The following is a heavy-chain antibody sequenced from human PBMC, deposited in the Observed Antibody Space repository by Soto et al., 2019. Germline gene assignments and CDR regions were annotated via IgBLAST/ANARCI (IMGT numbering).Heavy chain of an antibody. V-gene: IGHV3-74*01. CDR1: GFTFSSYW. Sequence: EVQLVESGGGLVQPGGSLRLSCAASGFTFSSYWMHWVRQAPGKGLVWVSRINSDASSTNYADSVKGRFTISRDNAKNTLYLQMNSLRAEDTAVYYCASGGYCSSTICYAMGFGYWGQGTLVTVSS. D-gene: IGHD2-2*01. CDR3: ASGGYCSSTICYAMGFGY. J-gene: IGHJ4*02. CDR2: INSDASST.